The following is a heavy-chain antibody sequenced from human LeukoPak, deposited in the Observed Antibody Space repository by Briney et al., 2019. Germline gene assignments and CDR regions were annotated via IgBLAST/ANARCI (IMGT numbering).Heavy chain of an antibody. Sequence: SETLSLTRAVSGGSISSSNWCSWVRQPPGKGLEWIGEIYHSGSTNYNPSLKSRVTISVDKSKNQFSLKLSSVTAADTAVYYCARRESRAEGDWFDPWGQGTLVTVSS. J-gene: IGHJ5*02. D-gene: IGHD2-2*01. CDR1: GGSISSSNW. CDR2: IYHSGST. V-gene: IGHV4-4*02. CDR3: ARRESRAEGDWFDP.